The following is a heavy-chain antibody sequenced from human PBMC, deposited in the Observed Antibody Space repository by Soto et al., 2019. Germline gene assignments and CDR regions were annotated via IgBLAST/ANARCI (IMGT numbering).Heavy chain of an antibody. V-gene: IGHV1-18*01. J-gene: IGHJ4*02. CDR3: ERDTPHLAVTGGPDY. Sequence: GASVKVSCKASGYTFTSYGISWVRQAPGQGLEWMGWISTDNGNTDFAQDLQGRVTMTTDASTNTAYMELRSLRSDDTAVYFCERDTPHLAVTGGPDYWGQGTLVTVSS. CDR1: GYTFTSYG. CDR2: ISTDNGNT. D-gene: IGHD6-19*01.